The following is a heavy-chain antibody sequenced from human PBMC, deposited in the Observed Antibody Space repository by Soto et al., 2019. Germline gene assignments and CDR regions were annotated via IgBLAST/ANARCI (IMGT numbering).Heavy chain of an antibody. J-gene: IGHJ5*02. CDR2: ISYDGSNK. Sequence: GGSLRLSCAASGFTFSSYGMHWVRQAPGKGLEWVAVISYDGSNKYYADSVKGRFTISRDNSKNTLYLQMNSLRAEDTAVYYCAAVTTLPNWFDPWGQGTLVTVSS. CDR3: AAVTTLPNWFDP. D-gene: IGHD4-17*01. CDR1: GFTFSSYG. V-gene: IGHV3-30*03.